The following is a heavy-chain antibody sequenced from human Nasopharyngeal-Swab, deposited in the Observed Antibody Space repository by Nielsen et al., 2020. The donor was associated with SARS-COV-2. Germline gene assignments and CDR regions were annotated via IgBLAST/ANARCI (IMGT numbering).Heavy chain of an antibody. CDR3: AREVVGASYYYYGMDV. CDR2: INPSGGST. J-gene: IGHJ6*02. D-gene: IGHD1-26*01. Sequence: WVRQAPRQGLEWMGIINPSGGSTSYAQKFRGRVTMTRDTSTSTVYMELSSLRSEDTAVYYCAREVVGASYYYYGMDVWGQGTTVTVSS. V-gene: IGHV1-46*01.